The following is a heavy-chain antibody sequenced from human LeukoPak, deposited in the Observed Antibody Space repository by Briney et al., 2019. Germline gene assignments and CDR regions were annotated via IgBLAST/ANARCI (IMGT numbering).Heavy chain of an antibody. J-gene: IGHJ4*01. CDR1: GFSFSTYT. Sequence: GGSLRLSCAASGFSFSTYTMHWVRQAPGKGLEWVSSISASSSYIYYADSVRGRFTISRDDAKTSLYLHMNSLRFEDTAVYYCARVRSYVDFDYWGQGTLVTVSS. V-gene: IGHV3-21*01. D-gene: IGHD3-16*01. CDR2: ISASSSYI. CDR3: ARVRSYVDFDY.